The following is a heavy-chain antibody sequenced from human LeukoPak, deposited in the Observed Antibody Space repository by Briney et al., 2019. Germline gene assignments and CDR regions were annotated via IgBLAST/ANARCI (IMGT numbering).Heavy chain of an antibody. D-gene: IGHD6-13*01. V-gene: IGHV1-2*06. CDR1: GYTFTGYY. CDR3: AREAAAGTSAFDI. J-gene: IGHJ3*02. CDR2: INPNSGGT. Sequence: GASAKVSCKASGYTFTGYYMHWLRQAPGQGLEWMGRINPNSGGTNYAQKFQGRVTMTRDTSISTAYMELSRLRSDDTAVYYCAREAAAGTSAFDIWGQGTMVTVSS.